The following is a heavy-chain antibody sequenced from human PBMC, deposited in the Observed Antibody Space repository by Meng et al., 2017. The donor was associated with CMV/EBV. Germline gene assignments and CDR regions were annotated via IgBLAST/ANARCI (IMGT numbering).Heavy chain of an antibody. CDR2: ISSSSTYI. Sequence: GESLKISCAGSGFTLSNYWMHWVRQAPGKGLEWVSSISSSSTYIYYADSVKGRFTISRNNAKNSLYLQMNSLRAEDTAVYYCARNTATDYWGQGTLVTVSS. CDR1: GFTLSNYW. D-gene: IGHD5-18*01. V-gene: IGHV3-21*01. J-gene: IGHJ4*02. CDR3: ARNTATDY.